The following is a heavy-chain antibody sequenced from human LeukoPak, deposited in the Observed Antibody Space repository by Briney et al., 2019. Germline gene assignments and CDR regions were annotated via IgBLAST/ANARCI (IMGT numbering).Heavy chain of an antibody. V-gene: IGHV3-30*02. CDR3: AKDSRSDYSGNNDY. CDR1: GFTFSSYG. Sequence: GGSLRLSCAASGFTFSSYGMRWVRQAPGKGLEWVAFIQYDENDKYYADSVKGRFTISRDNSKNTLYLQMNSLRAEDTAVYHCAKDSRSDYSGNNDYWGQGTLVTVSS. J-gene: IGHJ4*02. D-gene: IGHD4-23*01. CDR2: IQYDENDK.